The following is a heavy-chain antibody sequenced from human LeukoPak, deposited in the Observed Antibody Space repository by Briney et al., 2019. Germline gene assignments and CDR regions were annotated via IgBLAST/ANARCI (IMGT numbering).Heavy chain of an antibody. J-gene: IGHJ3*01. V-gene: IGHV3-23*01. CDR3: AKDCGEITIGELFVF. CDR1: GSTFDNYA. CDR2: IGISAGST. D-gene: IGHD3-16*01. Sequence: GGSLRLSCEASGSTFDNYAMSWVRQAPGKGLEWVSTIGISAGSTYYADAVKGRFTISRDNSKKTVMLQMNRLRVEDTAVYYLAKDCGEITIGELFVFGGKGTRVAVSS.